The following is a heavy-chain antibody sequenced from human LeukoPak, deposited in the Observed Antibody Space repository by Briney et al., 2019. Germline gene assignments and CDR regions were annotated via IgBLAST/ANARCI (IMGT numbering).Heavy chain of an antibody. CDR3: ARSDAVHYYDSSGYYYPSWFDP. CDR2: ISAYNGNT. Sequence: ASVTVSCKASGYTFTSYGISWVRQAPGQGLEWMGWISAYNGNTNYAQKLQGRVTMTTDTSTSTAYMELRSLRSDDTAVYYCARSDAVHYYDSSGYYYPSWFDPWGQGTLVTVSS. V-gene: IGHV1-18*01. D-gene: IGHD3-22*01. CDR1: GYTFTSYG. J-gene: IGHJ5*02.